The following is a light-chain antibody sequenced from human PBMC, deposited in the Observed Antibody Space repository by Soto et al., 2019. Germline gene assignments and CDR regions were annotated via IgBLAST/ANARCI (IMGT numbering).Light chain of an antibody. CDR3: QQSYSTPPFT. V-gene: IGKV1-39*01. CDR1: QSISSY. J-gene: IGKJ2*01. Sequence: DIQMTQSPSSLSASVGDRVTITCRASQSISSYLNWYQQKPGKAPKLLIYAASNLQSGVPSRFSGIGSGTDFALTISSLQPEDFATYYCQQSYSTPPFTFGQGTNLDIK. CDR2: AAS.